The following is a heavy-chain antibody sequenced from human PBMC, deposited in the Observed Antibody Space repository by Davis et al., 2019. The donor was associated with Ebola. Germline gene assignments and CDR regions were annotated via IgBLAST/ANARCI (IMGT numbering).Heavy chain of an antibody. D-gene: IGHD3-3*01. V-gene: IGHV5-51*01. Sequence: GESLKTPRKGPGYSFTSYWFGRVLQMPGTGLEWMGVIYPGYSDTRYSPSFQGQVTISADKSISTAYLQWSSLKASDTAMYYCGRHKRAVLEWLLYPPYYYMDVWGKGTTVTVSS. CDR1: GYSFTSYW. J-gene: IGHJ6*03. CDR2: IYPGYSDT. CDR3: GRHKRAVLEWLLYPPYYYMDV.